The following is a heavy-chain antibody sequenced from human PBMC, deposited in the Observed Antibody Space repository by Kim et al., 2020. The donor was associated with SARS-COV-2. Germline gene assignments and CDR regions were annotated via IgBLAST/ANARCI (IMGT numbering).Heavy chain of an antibody. Sequence: SVKVSCKASGGTFSSYAISWVRQAPGQGLEWMGGIIPIFGTANYAQKFQGRVTITADESTSTAYMELSSLRSEDTAVYYCARDQHTRRGDIVVVPAGPGYYYGMDVWGQGTTVTVSS. V-gene: IGHV1-69*13. CDR3: ARDQHTRRGDIVVVPAGPGYYYGMDV. CDR1: GGTFSSYA. J-gene: IGHJ6*02. D-gene: IGHD2-2*01. CDR2: IIPIFGTA.